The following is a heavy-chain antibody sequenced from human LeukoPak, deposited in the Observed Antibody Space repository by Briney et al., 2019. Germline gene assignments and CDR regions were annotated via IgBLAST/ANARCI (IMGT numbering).Heavy chain of an antibody. CDR2: IRHDGSNK. CDR1: AFTFSSCA. V-gene: IGHV3-30*02. J-gene: IGHJ6*03. D-gene: IGHD3-16*01. CDR3: AKDLWYGGYYYYMDV. Sequence: GGSLRLSCAASAFTFSSCAMHWVRQAPDKGLEWVAFIRHDGSNKYYADSVKGRFTISRDNSKNTLYLQMNSLRAEDTAVYYCAKDLWYGGYYYYMDVWGKGTTVTISS.